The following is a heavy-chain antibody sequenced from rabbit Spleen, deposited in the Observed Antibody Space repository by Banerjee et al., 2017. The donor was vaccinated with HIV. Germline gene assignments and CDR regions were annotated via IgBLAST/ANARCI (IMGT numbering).Heavy chain of an antibody. CDR1: GFSFSSSYY. V-gene: IGHV1S40*01. D-gene: IGHD8-1*01. Sequence: QSLEESGGDLVKPGASLTLTCTASGFSFSSSYYMNWVRQAPGKGLEWIGYIDPVFGITAYANWVNGRFSISRENAQNTVFLQMTSLTAADTATYFCARDGAGGSYFALWGPGTLVTVS. J-gene: IGHJ4*01. CDR3: ARDGAGGSYFAL. CDR2: IDPVFGIT.